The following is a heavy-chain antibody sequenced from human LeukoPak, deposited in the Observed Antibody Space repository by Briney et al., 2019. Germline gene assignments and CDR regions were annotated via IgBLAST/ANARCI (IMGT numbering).Heavy chain of an antibody. J-gene: IGHJ4*02. CDR3: ARFSSGCSTASCHLAY. D-gene: IGHD1-26*01. Sequence: SETLSLTCTVSGGSLSSHYWSWIRQPPGKGLELIGHIYYTGTTFYNPSLNSQVTISLDTSRNQFSLRLTSVTAADTAVYYCARFSSGCSTASCHLAYWGQGTLVTVSS. CDR1: GGSLSSHY. V-gene: IGHV4-59*11. CDR2: IYYTGTT.